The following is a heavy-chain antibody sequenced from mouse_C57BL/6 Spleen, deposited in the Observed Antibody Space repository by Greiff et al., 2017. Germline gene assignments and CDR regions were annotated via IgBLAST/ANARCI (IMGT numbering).Heavy chain of an antibody. J-gene: IGHJ4*01. Sequence: VQLQQSGPELVKPGASVKISCKASGYAFSSSWMNWVKQRPGKGLEWIGRIYPGDGDTNYNGKFKGKATLTADKSSSTAYMQLSSLTSEDAAVYFCTREYYGTSMDYWGQGTSVTVSS. CDR3: TREYYGTSMDY. CDR1: GYAFSSSW. CDR2: IYPGDGDT. D-gene: IGHD1-1*01. V-gene: IGHV1-82*01.